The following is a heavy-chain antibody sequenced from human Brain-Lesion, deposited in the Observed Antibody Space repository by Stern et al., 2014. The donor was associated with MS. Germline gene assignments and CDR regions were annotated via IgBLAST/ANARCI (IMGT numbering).Heavy chain of an antibody. D-gene: IGHD3-22*01. CDR1: GYTFTGYY. Sequence: VQLEESGAEVKKPGASVKVSCKASGYTFTGYYMHWVRQAPGQGLEWMGWINPKSGGTNYAQKFQGWVTMTRDTSTNTAYMELSRLRSDDTAVYYCATYYYDSTGYNDFWGQGTLVTVSS. V-gene: IGHV1-2*04. CDR3: ATYYYDSTGYNDF. CDR2: INPKSGGT. J-gene: IGHJ4*02.